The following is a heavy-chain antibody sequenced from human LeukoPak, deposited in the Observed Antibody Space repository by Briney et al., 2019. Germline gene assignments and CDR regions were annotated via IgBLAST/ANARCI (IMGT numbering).Heavy chain of an antibody. CDR3: ARDPSSSSAFLDY. J-gene: IGHJ4*02. V-gene: IGHV3-7*01. Sequence: GGSLRLSCAASGFTSSSYWMSWVRQAPGKGLEWVANIKQDGSEKYYVDSVKGRFTISRDNAKNSLYLQMNSLRAEDTAVYYCARDPSSSSAFLDYWGQGTLVTVSS. CDR2: IKQDGSEK. CDR1: GFTSSSYW. D-gene: IGHD6-6*01.